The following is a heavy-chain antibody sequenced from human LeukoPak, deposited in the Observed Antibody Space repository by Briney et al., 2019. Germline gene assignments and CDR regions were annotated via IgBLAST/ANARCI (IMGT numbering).Heavy chain of an antibody. CDR1: GGSISSYY. V-gene: IGHV4-59*12. J-gene: IGHJ5*02. CDR2: IYYSGST. Sequence: PSETLSLTCTVSGGSISSYYWSWIRQPPGKGLEWIGYIYYSGSTYYNPSLKSRVTISVDTSKNQFSLKLSSVTAADTAVYYCARVDSTYYYDNWFDPWGQGTLVTVSS. D-gene: IGHD3-22*01. CDR3: ARVDSTYYYDNWFDP.